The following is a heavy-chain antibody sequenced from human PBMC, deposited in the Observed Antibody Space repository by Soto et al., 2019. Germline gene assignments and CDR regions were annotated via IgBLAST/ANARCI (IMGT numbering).Heavy chain of an antibody. D-gene: IGHD6-13*01. J-gene: IGHJ4*02. Sequence: EVQLVESGGGLVQPGGSLRLSCAASGFSFSSYAMHWVRQAPGKGMEYVSAISSNGGSTYYTNSVKARFTTSRDNSKNTLYLQIGSLRAEDMAVYYCARASSSWDFDYWGQGTLVTVSS. CDR3: ARASSSWDFDY. CDR2: ISSNGGST. CDR1: GFSFSSYA. V-gene: IGHV3-64*01.